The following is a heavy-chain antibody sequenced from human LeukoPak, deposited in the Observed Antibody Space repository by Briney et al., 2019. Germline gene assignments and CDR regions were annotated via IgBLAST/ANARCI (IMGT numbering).Heavy chain of an antibody. J-gene: IGHJ4*02. Sequence: GGSLRLSCAASGFTFSSYGMHWVRQAPGKGLEWVAVIWYDGSNKYYADSVKGRFTISRDNSKNTLYLQMSSLRAEDTAVYYCARDRDLYYFDYWGQGTLVTVSS. CDR1: GFTFSSYG. CDR3: ARDRDLYYFDY. CDR2: IWYDGSNK. V-gene: IGHV3-33*01.